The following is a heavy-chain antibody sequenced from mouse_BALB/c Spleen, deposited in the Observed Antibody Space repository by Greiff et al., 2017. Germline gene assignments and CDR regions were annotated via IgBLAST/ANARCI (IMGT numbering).Heavy chain of an antibody. V-gene: IGHV4-1*02. Sequence: EVKLLESGGGLVQPGGSLKLSCAASGFDFSRYWMSWVRQAPGKGLEWIGEINPDSSTINYTPSLKDKFIISRDNAKNTLYLQMSKVRSEDTALYYCARVYGNYEDYYAMDYWGQGTSVTVSS. D-gene: IGHD2-10*02. J-gene: IGHJ4*01. CDR2: INPDSSTI. CDR1: GFDFSRYW. CDR3: ARVYGNYEDYYAMDY.